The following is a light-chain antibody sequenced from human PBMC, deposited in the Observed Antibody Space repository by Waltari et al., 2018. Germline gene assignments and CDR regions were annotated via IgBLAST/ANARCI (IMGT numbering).Light chain of an antibody. CDR2: WAS. Sequence: DIVMTQSPDSLAVSLGERATINCKSSQTLFYSSNSKNYLAWYQLKTGQPPKLLLSWASTRESGVPDRCSGSGSATDFTLTIDTLQAEDVAVYYCQQYYTTPTFGQGTKVEIK. CDR3: QQYYTTPT. V-gene: IGKV4-1*01. J-gene: IGKJ1*01. CDR1: QTLFYSSNSKNY.